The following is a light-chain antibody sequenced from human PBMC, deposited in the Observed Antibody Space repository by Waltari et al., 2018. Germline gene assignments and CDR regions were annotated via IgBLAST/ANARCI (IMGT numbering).Light chain of an antibody. V-gene: IGLV1-44*01. CDR1: SPDIGSNT. J-gene: IGLJ1*01. CDR3: ATWDDNLKGFV. CDR2: NNY. Sequence: QSVLTQPPSASGTPGQRVTISCSGRSPDIGSNTVNWYQHPPGTAPRLLIYNNYYRPPGVPDRFSGSKSGTSASLAISGLQSEDEAVFYCATWDDNLKGFVFGSGTKVTVL.